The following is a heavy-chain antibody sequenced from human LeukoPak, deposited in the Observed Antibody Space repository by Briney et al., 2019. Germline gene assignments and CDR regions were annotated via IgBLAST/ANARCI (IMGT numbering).Heavy chain of an antibody. CDR1: GGSFSGYY. J-gene: IGHJ4*02. V-gene: IGHV4-34*01. D-gene: IGHD3-10*01. Sequence: SETLSLTCAVYGGSFSGYYWSWIRQPPGKGLEWIGEINHSGSTNYNPSLKSRVTISVDTSKNQFSLKLSSVTAADTAVYYCANRVRAGKDYWGQGTLVTVSS. CDR3: ANRVRAGKDY. CDR2: INHSGST.